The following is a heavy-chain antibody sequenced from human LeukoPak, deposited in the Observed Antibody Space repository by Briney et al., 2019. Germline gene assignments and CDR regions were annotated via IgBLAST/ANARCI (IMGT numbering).Heavy chain of an antibody. D-gene: IGHD2-15*01. V-gene: IGHV3-23*01. CDR1: GFTFKTYA. J-gene: IGHJ4*02. CDR2: VSGSGDFT. CDR3: AKERFCSGGSCYASHDLH. Sequence: PGGSLRLSCAGSGFTFKTYAMSWVRQAPGKGLEWVSGVSGSGDFTDYADSVKGRFTISRDNPKNTLFLQMSSLRVEDTAIYYCAKERFCSGGSCYASHDLHWGQGILVTVSS.